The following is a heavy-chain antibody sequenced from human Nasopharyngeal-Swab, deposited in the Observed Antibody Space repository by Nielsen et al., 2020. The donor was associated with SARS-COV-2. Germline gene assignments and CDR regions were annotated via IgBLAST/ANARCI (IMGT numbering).Heavy chain of an antibody. V-gene: IGHV3-21*01. Sequence: GESLKISCGTSGFTFNMYSMHWVRQAPGKGLEWVSSISSSSNYIYYGDSVKGRFTISRDNTQKSLYLEMNSLRVEDTAVYYCARLGTESYHYYSLDVWGQGTTVTVSS. D-gene: IGHD1-1*01. CDR3: ARLGTESYHYYSLDV. J-gene: IGHJ6*02. CDR1: GFTFNMYS. CDR2: ISSSSNYI.